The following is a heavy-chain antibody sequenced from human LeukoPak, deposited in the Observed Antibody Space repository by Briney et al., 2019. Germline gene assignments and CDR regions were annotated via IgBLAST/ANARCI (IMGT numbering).Heavy chain of an antibody. V-gene: IGHV3-48*02. Sequence: PGGSLRLSCAASGFTFSSYSMNWVRQAPGKGLEWVSYISSSSSTIYYADSVKGRFTISRDNAKNSLYLQMNSLRDEDTAVYYCARPAQYCSGGSCYFDYWGQGTLVTVSS. CDR2: ISSSSSTI. CDR3: ARPAQYCSGGSCYFDY. J-gene: IGHJ4*02. CDR1: GFTFSSYS. D-gene: IGHD2-15*01.